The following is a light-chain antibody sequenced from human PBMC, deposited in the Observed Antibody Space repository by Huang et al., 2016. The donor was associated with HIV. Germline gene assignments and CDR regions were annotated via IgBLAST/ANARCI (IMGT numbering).Light chain of an antibody. CDR3: QQSYNLPRT. V-gene: IGKV1-33*01. Sequence: DIQMTQSPSSLSASVGDRFTITCQASQDITNNLNWYQQKPGKAPKLLIYDATNLQTGVPSRFSGSASGTDFTLTISSLQPEDIATYYCQQSYNLPRTFGPGTKVDIK. CDR2: DAT. CDR1: QDITNN. J-gene: IGKJ3*01.